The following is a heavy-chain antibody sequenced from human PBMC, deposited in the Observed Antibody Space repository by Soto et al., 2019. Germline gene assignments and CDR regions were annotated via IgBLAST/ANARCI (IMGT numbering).Heavy chain of an antibody. V-gene: IGHV3-23*01. Sequence: EVQLLESGGGLVQPGGSLRLSCAASGFTFNNYAMTWVRQAPGKGLEWVSAISGGGATTSYADSVKGRFTVARDGSKNRLYLQLSSLRAEDTALYYCAKGRGGSGSLTPRVDFWGQGTVVTVS. D-gene: IGHD3-10*01. J-gene: IGHJ4*02. CDR1: GFTFNNYA. CDR2: ISGGGATT. CDR3: AKGRGGSGSLTPRVDF.